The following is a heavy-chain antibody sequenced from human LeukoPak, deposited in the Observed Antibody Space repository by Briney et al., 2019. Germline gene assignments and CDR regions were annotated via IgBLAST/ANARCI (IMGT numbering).Heavy chain of an antibody. V-gene: IGHV3-23*01. Sequence: QAGGSLRLSCAASGFTFSSYAMSWVRQAPGKGLEWVSAISGSGGSTYYADSVKGRFTISRDNSKNTLYLQMNSLRAEDTAVYYCAKDQGGYDSSGPRDYWGQGTLVTVSS. CDR3: AKDQGGYDSSGPRDY. CDR2: ISGSGGST. J-gene: IGHJ4*02. CDR1: GFTFSSYA. D-gene: IGHD3-22*01.